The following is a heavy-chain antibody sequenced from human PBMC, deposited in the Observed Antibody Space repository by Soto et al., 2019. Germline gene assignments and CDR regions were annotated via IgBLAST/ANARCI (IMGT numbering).Heavy chain of an antibody. V-gene: IGHV3-30*18. CDR1: VFTFSSYG. Sequence: GRSLRLSCAASVFTFSSYGMHLVRQAPGKGLEWMAVISYDGSNKYYADSVKGRFTISRDNSKNTLYLQMNSLRAEDTAVYYCAKDNWVDTAMAPGCLEPWGQGTMVTVSS. D-gene: IGHD5-18*01. CDR2: ISYDGSNK. CDR3: AKDNWVDTAMAPGCLEP. J-gene: IGHJ5*02.